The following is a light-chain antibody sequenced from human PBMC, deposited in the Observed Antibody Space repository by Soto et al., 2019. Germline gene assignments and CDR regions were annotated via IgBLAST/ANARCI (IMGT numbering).Light chain of an antibody. J-gene: IGKJ1*01. V-gene: IGKV1-39*01. CDR3: QQSYSTPLT. CDR2: GAS. CDR1: QTIRSY. Sequence: DIQMTQSPSSLSASVGDRVTITCRASQTIRSYLNWYQQKPGKAPKLLIYGASSLQSGVPSRFSGSGSGTDFTLTISSLQPEDFATYYCQQSYSTPLTVGQGTKV.